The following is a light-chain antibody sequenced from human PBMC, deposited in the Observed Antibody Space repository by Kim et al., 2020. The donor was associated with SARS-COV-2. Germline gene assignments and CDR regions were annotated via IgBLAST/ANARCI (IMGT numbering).Light chain of an antibody. V-gene: IGKV1-39*01. J-gene: IGKJ4*01. CDR2: AAS. CDR3: QQSHSTPWLT. Sequence: DIQMTQSPSSLAASVGDRVTIACRASQSIGTRLNWDQQRPGKAPKLLIYAASTLQSGVPSRFSGSGSGTDFTLTISSLQPEDFATYYCQQSHSTPWLTFGGGTKADIK. CDR1: QSIGTR.